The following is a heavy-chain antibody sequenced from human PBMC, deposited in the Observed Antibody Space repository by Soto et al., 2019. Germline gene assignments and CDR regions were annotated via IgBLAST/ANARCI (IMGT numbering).Heavy chain of an antibody. J-gene: IGHJ4*02. CDR1: GFSLSTSGVG. D-gene: IGHD3-3*01. CDR3: AHRSDYDFWSGYHLFDY. V-gene: IGHV2-5*02. CDR2: IYWDDDK. Sequence: SGPTLVNPTQTLTLTCTFSGFSLSTSGVGVGWIRQPPGKALEWLALIYWDDDKRYSPSLKSRLTITKDTSKNQVVLTMTNMDPVDTATYYCAHRSDYDFWSGYHLFDYWGQGTLVTVSS.